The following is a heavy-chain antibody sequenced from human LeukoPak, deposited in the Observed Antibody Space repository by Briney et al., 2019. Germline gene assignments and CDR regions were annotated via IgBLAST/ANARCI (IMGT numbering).Heavy chain of an antibody. J-gene: IGHJ4*02. Sequence: PGGSLRLSCAASGFTFSSSAMSWVRQVPGKGLEWVSVISDSGASTYYADSVKGRFTISRDNSKNTLSLQMNSLRAEDTAVYYCAKGGGSSCYSTIDCWGQGTLVTVSS. CDR1: GFTFSSSA. CDR2: ISDSGAST. V-gene: IGHV3-23*01. CDR3: AKGGGSSCYSTIDC. D-gene: IGHD2-15*01.